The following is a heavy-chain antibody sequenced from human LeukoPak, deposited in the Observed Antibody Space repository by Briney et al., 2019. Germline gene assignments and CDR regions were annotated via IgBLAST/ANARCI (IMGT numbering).Heavy chain of an antibody. Sequence: GGSLTLSCAASGCSFSGYGMHWVRQPPGKGLEWVTFIQYDGSTKYYPDSVKGRITIARDNSNNTLYLQMNSLRAEDTAVYFCAKDYNSGFDYWGQGALVTVSS. D-gene: IGHD6-19*01. CDR1: GCSFSGYG. V-gene: IGHV3-30*02. CDR3: AKDYNSGFDY. CDR2: IQYDGSTK. J-gene: IGHJ4*02.